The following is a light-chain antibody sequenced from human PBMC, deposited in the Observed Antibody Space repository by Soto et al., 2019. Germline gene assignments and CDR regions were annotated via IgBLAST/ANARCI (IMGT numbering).Light chain of an antibody. J-gene: IGKJ1*01. CDR2: KAS. CDR1: QTISSG. Sequence: IQMTQPPSTLAASLRDGVTITCRASQTISSGLAWYQQKPGKAPKLLIYKASTLKSGVPSRFSGSGSGTEFTLTISSLQPDDFATYYCQHYNSYSEAFGQGTKVAIK. CDR3: QHYNSYSEA. V-gene: IGKV1-5*03.